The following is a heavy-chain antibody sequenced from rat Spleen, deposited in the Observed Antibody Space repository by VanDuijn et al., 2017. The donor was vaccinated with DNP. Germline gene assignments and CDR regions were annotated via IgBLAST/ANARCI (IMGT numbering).Heavy chain of an antibody. Sequence: QVQLKESGPGLVQPSQTLSLACTVSGFSLTSYHVHWVRQPSGKGLEWMGVIWTGGSTEYNSALKSRLSISRDTSKSQVFLKMNSLQTDDTGTYYCTRDLPYVTTSYWYFDFWGPGTMVTVSS. J-gene: IGHJ1*01. CDR2: IWTGGST. CDR3: TRDLPYVTTSYWYFDF. CDR1: GFSLTSYH. D-gene: IGHD1-10*01. V-gene: IGHV2-43*01.